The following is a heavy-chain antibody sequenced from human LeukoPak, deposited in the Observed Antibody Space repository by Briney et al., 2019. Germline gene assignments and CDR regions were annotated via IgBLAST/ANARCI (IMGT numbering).Heavy chain of an antibody. J-gene: IGHJ5*02. CDR1: GFTFSSYW. CDR3: ARDLSYDLFDP. V-gene: IGHV3-7*01. Sequence: GGSLRLSCAASGFTFSSYWMSWVRQAPGKGLEWVANIKQDGSEKYYVDSVKGRFTISRDNAKNSLYLQINSLRAEDTAVYYCARDLSYDLFDPWGQGTLVTVSS. D-gene: IGHD3-10*01. CDR2: IKQDGSEK.